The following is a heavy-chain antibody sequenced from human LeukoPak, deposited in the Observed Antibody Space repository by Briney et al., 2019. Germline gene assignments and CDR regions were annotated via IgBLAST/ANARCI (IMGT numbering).Heavy chain of an antibody. CDR1: GYTFTSYY. J-gene: IGHJ4*02. CDR2: INPSGGST. Sequence: GASVKVSCKASGYTFTSYYMHWVRQAPGQGLEWMGLINPSGGSTVYAQKFQGTVTMTRHTSTSTVYLELSSLRSEDTAVYYSARDTSSAYYFDYWGQGTLVTVSS. CDR3: ARDTSSAYYFDY. D-gene: IGHD6-13*01. V-gene: IGHV1-46*01.